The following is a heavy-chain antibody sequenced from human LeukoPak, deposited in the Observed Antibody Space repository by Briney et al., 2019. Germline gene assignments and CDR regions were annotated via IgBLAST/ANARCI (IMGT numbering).Heavy chain of an antibody. CDR3: ASETYYYDSSGPTRNGGWFDP. CDR1: GGSISSGGYY. J-gene: IGHJ5*02. V-gene: IGHV4-31*03. CDR2: IYYSGST. Sequence: SETLSLTCTVSGGSISSGGYYWSWIRQHPGKGLEWIGYIYYSGSTYYNPSLKSRVTISVDTSKNQFSLKLSSVTAADTAVYYRASETYYYDSSGPTRNGGWFDPWGQGTLVTVSS. D-gene: IGHD3-22*01.